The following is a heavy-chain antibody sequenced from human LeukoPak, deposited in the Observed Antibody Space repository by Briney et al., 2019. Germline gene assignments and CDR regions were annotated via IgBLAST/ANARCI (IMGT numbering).Heavy chain of an antibody. CDR1: GGPISSYY. D-gene: IGHD6-13*01. Sequence: PSETLSLTCTVSGGPISSYYGSWIRQPPGKGLEWIGYIYYSGSTNYNPSLKSRVTISVDTSKNQFSLKLSSVTAADTAVYYCARDHRWAAAGSGGAFDIWGQGTMVTVSS. J-gene: IGHJ3*02. CDR2: IYYSGST. V-gene: IGHV4-59*01. CDR3: ARDHRWAAAGSGGAFDI.